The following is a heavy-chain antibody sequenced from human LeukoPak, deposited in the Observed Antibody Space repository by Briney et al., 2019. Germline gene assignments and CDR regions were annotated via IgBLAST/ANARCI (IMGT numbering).Heavy chain of an antibody. CDR1: GYTFTSYH. J-gene: IGHJ4*02. V-gene: IGHV1-46*01. D-gene: IGHD1-14*01. CDR3: ARNRNIRGPREPFAY. Sequence: GASVKVSCKASGYTFTSYHMHWVRQAPGQGLEWMGIINPSGGSTTYAQKFQGRVPMTRHTSTSTVYLELSSLRSEDTAVYYCARNRNIRGPREPFAYWGQGTRVTVSS. CDR2: INPSGGST.